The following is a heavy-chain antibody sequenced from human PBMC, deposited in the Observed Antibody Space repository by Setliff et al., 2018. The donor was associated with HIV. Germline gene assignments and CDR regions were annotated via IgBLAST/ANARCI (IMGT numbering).Heavy chain of an antibody. J-gene: IGHJ3*02. CDR1: GYTFTDYY. D-gene: IGHD1-1*01. Sequence: ASVKVSCKSSGYTFTDYYMHWVRQAPGQGLEWMGWINIKNGNTNYGQKLQGRVSMTTDTSTSTAYMELRSLRSDDTAVYYCARDRTGAHDAFDIWGQGTMVTVSS. V-gene: IGHV1-18*04. CDR3: ARDRTGAHDAFDI. CDR2: INIKNGNT.